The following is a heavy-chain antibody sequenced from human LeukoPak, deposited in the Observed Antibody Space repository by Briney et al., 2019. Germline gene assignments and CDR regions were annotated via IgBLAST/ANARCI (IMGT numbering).Heavy chain of an antibody. D-gene: IGHD2/OR15-2a*01. CDR2: VSGNGINT. J-gene: IGHJ4*02. V-gene: IGHV3-23*01. Sequence: GGSLRLSCAASGFTFSSYAMSWVRQAPGKGLEWISAVSGNGINTFYADSVKGRFTISRDNSKNTLYLQINSLRAEDAALYYCATFIAYSTPFDYWGQGTQVTVAS. CDR1: GFTFSSYA. CDR3: ATFIAYSTPFDY.